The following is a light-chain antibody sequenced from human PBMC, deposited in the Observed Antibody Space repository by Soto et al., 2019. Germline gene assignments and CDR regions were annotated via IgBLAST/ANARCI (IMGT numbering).Light chain of an antibody. J-gene: IGLJ3*02. V-gene: IGLV2-23*02. CDR2: EAT. Sequence: QSALTQPASVSGSPGQSITISCTGTSSDIGIYNLVSWYQQHPGKAPKLSIYEATQRPSGVSNRFSGSKAGNTVSLTVSGLQAEEEADYYGCLSASRTTFMFGGGTKRTVL. CDR1: SSDIGIYNL. CDR3: CLSASRTTFM.